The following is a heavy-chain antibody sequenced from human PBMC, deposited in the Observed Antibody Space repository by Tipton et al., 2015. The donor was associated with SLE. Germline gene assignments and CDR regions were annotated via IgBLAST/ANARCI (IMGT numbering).Heavy chain of an antibody. J-gene: IGHJ4*02. CDR2: IYYNGST. V-gene: IGHV4-39*01. CDR3: ARGLGRITMIVVASPLDY. CDR1: GGSISSSSYY. Sequence: TLSLTCTVSGGSISSSSYYWGWIRQPPGKGLEWIGSIYYNGSTYYNPSLKSRVTISVDTSKNQFSLKLSSVTAADTAVYYCARGLGRITMIVVASPLDYWGQGTLVTVSS. D-gene: IGHD3-22*01.